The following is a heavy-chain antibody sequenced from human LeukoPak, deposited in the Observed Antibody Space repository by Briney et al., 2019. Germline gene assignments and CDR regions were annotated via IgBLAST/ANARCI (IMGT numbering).Heavy chain of an antibody. V-gene: IGHV1-18*01. Sequence: ASVKVSCKASGYTFTSYGISWVRQAPGQGLEWMGWISAYNGNTNYAQKLQGRVTMTTDTSTSTAYMELRSLRSDDTAVYYCARDSCSSTSCYSPSFDPWGLGTLVTVSS. J-gene: IGHJ5*02. CDR3: ARDSCSSTSCYSPSFDP. D-gene: IGHD2-2*01. CDR2: ISAYNGNT. CDR1: GYTFTSYG.